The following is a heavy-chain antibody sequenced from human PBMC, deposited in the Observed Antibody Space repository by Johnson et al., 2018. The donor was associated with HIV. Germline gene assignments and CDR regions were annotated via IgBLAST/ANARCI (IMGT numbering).Heavy chain of an antibody. V-gene: IGHV3-20*04. CDR3: ARVLVAADYAFDI. J-gene: IGHJ3*02. CDR2: INWNGGST. CDR1: GFTFDDYG. Sequence: LPLVESGGGVVRPGGSLRLSCAASGFTFDDYGMSWVRQAPGKGLEWVSGINWNGGSTGYADSVKGQFTISRDNAKKSLYLQMNSLRADDTALYYCARVLVAADYAFDIWGQGTMVTVSS. D-gene: IGHD1-26*01.